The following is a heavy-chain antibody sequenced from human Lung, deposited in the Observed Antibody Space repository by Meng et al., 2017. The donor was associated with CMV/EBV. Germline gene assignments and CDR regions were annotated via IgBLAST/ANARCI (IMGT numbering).Heavy chain of an antibody. CDR1: GYSFTTYA. D-gene: IGHD2-2*01. Sequence: QVPFVQSGAEVKKPGASVKVSCKASGYSFTTYAMHWVRQAPGQRLEWMGWINAGNGNTKYSEKFQSRVTITRDTAAGTAYMELSSLRSEDTAVYYCARTGCSSSSCYDYWGQGTLVTVSS. J-gene: IGHJ4*02. V-gene: IGHV1-3*01. CDR3: ARTGCSSSSCYDY. CDR2: INAGNGNT.